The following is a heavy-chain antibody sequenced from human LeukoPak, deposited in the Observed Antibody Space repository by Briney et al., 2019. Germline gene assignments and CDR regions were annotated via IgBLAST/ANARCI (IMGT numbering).Heavy chain of an antibody. CDR3: ARDWWSSSWPARFGYYGMDV. Sequence: ASVKVSCKASGYTFTSYYMHWVRQAPGRGLEWMGIINPSGGSTSYAQKFQGRVTMTRGTSTSTVYMELSSLRSEDTAVYYCARDWWSSSWPARFGYYGMDVWGQGTTVTVSS. V-gene: IGHV1-46*01. CDR1: GYTFTSYY. CDR2: INPSGGST. D-gene: IGHD6-13*01. J-gene: IGHJ6*02.